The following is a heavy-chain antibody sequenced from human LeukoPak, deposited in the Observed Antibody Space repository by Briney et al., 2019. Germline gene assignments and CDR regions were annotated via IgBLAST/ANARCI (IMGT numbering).Heavy chain of an antibody. D-gene: IGHD1-14*01. CDR2: INYSGST. CDR1: GGSFSGYY. CDR3: ARAVTGKYYFDY. J-gene: IGHJ4*02. Sequence: SETLSLTCAVYGGSFSGYYWSWLRQPPGRGLEWVGEINYSGSTNYNPSLKGRVTISRDTSKNQFSLKLSSVTAADTAVYYCARAVTGKYYFDYWGQGTLVTVSS. V-gene: IGHV4-34*01.